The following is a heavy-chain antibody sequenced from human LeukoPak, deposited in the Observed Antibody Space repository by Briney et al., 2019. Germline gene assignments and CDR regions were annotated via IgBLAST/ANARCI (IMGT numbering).Heavy chain of an antibody. J-gene: IGHJ4*02. V-gene: IGHV4-61*02. D-gene: IGHD4-17*01. Sequence: PSETLSLTCTVSGGSISSGSYYWSWIRQPAGKGLEWIGRIYTSGSTNYNPSLKSRVTISVDKSKNQFSLKLSSVTAADTAVYYCAREPYGYYFDYWGQGTLVTVSS. CDR1: GGSISSGSYY. CDR2: IYTSGST. CDR3: AREPYGYYFDY.